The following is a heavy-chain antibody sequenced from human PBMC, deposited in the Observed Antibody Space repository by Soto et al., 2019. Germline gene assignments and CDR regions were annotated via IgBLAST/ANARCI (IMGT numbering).Heavy chain of an antibody. CDR2: INPDSGAP. V-gene: IGHV1-2*02. J-gene: IGHJ3*01. CDR1: GYTFTGYY. Sequence: ASVKVSCKTSGYTFTGYYMHWVRQAPGQGLEWMGWINPDSGAPRYPQKFQGRVTTTRDTSISTVYMELSRLRSDDTAVYYCARGSPTQYYNSSGYYSNDAFEFWGKGSMVTVSS. CDR3: ARGSPTQYYNSSGYYSNDAFEF. D-gene: IGHD3-22*01.